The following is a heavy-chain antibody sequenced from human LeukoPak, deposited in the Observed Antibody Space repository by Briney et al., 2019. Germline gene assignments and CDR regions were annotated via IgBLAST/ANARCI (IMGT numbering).Heavy chain of an antibody. D-gene: IGHD3-10*01. CDR3: ATGERMVRGDGVDY. CDR1: GFTVRNNY. CDR2: IYSGGST. J-gene: IGHJ4*02. V-gene: IGHV3-66*01. Sequence: GGSLRLSCAASGFTVRNNYMSWVRQAPGKGMEWDSVIYSGGSTYYADSVKGRFTISRDNSKNTLYLQMNSLRAEDTAVYFCATGERMVRGDGVDYWGQGTLVTVSS.